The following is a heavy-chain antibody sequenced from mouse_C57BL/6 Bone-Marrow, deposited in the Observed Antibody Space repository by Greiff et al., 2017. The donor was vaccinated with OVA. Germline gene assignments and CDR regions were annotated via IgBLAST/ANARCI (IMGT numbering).Heavy chain of an antibody. D-gene: IGHD1-1*01. Sequence: QVQLQQPGAELVMPGASVKLSCKASGYTFTSYWMHWVKQRPGQGLEWIGEIDPSDSYTNYNQKFKGKSTLTVDKSSSTAYMQLSSLTSEDSAVYYCAREITTVDFDYWGQGTTLTVSS. CDR2: IDPSDSYT. CDR1: GYTFTSYW. V-gene: IGHV1-69*01. J-gene: IGHJ2*01. CDR3: AREITTVDFDY.